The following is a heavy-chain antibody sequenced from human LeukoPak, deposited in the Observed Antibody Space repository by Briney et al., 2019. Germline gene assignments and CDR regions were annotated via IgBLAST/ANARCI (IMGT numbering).Heavy chain of an antibody. V-gene: IGHV7-4-1*02. J-gene: IGHJ4*02. CDR3: AGLLEWLSH. D-gene: IGHD3-3*01. Sequence: ASVKVSCKASGYTFTNYALSWVRQAPGQGLEWMGWINTNTGNPTYAQGFTGRFVFSLDTSVNTAYLQISSLKADDTAVYYCAGLLEWLSHWGQGTLVTVSS. CDR2: INTNTGNP. CDR1: GYTFTNYA.